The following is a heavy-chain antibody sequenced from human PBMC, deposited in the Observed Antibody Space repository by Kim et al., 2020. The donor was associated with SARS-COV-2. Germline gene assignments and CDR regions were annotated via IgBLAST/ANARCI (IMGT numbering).Heavy chain of an antibody. CDR1: GGTFSSYA. J-gene: IGHJ6*02. Sequence: SVKVSCKASGGTFSSYAISWVRQAPGQGLEWMGGIIPIFGTANYAQKFQGRVTITADESTSTAYMEMSSLRSEDTAVYYCARDRGLLRHYYYGMDVWGQGTTVTVSS. CDR2: IIPIFGTA. CDR3: ARDRGLLRHYYYGMDV. D-gene: IGHD2-2*01. V-gene: IGHV1-69*13.